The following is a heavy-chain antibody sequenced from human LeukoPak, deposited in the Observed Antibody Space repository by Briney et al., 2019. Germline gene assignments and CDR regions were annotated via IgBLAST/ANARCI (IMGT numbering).Heavy chain of an antibody. D-gene: IGHD1-26*01. CDR1: GFTFDDYA. V-gene: IGHV3-43*02. Sequence: GGSLRLSCAASGFTFDDYAMLWVRQAPGKGLEWVSLISGDGGSTYYADSVKGRFTISRDNSKNSLYLQMNSLRTEDTALYYRAKDMGEWGVDYWGQGTLVTVSS. J-gene: IGHJ4*02. CDR3: AKDMGEWGVDY. CDR2: ISGDGGST.